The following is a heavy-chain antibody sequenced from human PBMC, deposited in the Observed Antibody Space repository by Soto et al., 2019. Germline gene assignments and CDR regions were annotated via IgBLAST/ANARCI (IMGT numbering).Heavy chain of an antibody. J-gene: IGHJ4*02. D-gene: IGHD6-25*01. CDR1: GGSFSGYY. V-gene: IGHV4-34*01. CDR2: INHSGST. Sequence: SETLSLTCAVYGGSFSGYYRSWIRQPPGKGLEWIGEINHSGSTNYNPSLKSRVTISVDTSKNQFSLKLSSVTAADTAVYYCARESGWTEPDYWGQGTLVTVSS. CDR3: ARESGWTEPDY.